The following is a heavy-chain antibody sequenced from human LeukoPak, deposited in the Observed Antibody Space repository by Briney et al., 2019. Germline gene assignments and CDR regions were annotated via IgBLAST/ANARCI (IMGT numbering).Heavy chain of an antibody. Sequence: ASVKVSCKASGYTFTSYGISWVRQAPGQGLEWMGWINPHSRATHYAQRFRGRVTMEASITTAYMELNSLASDDTAIYYCVTTSVTHTRDPWGQGTLVTVSS. CDR2: INPHSRAT. J-gene: IGHJ5*02. D-gene: IGHD5/OR15-5a*01. V-gene: IGHV1-18*01. CDR3: VTTSVTHTRDP. CDR1: GYTFTSYG.